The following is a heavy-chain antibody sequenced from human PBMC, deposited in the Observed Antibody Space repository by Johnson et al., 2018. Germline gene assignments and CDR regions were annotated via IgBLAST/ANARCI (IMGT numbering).Heavy chain of an antibody. J-gene: IGHJ3*02. V-gene: IGHV4-59*01. D-gene: IGHD5-12*01. CDR3: ARKAVANAFDI. CDR1: GGSISSYY. Sequence: QVQLQESGPGLVKPSETLSLTCTVSGGSISSYYWSWIRQPPGKGLEWIGYIYYSGSTNYNPSLKSRVTISVDTSQNQFSLKLSSVTAAATAGYYCARKAVANAFDIWGQGTRGTVSS. CDR2: IYYSGST.